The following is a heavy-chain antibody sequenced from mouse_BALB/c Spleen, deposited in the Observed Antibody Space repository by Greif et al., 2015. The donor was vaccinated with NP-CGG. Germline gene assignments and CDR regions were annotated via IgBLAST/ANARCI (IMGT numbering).Heavy chain of an antibody. V-gene: IGHV7-3*02. D-gene: IGHD2-4*01. Sequence: EVKLQESGGGLVQPGGSLRLSCATSGFTFTDYYMSWVRQPPGKALEWLGFIRNKANGYTTEYSASVKGRFTISRDNSQSILYLQMNTLRAEDSATYYCARDPPYDYDGYAMDYWGQGTSVTVSS. CDR1: GFTFTDYY. J-gene: IGHJ4*01. CDR3: ARDPPYDYDGYAMDY. CDR2: IRNKANGYTT.